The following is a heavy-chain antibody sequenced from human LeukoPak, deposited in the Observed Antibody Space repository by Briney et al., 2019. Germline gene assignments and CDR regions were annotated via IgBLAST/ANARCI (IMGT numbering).Heavy chain of an antibody. V-gene: IGHV3-21*01. CDR3: ARGAYICSGGSCHKY. CDR1: GFTFSSYS. Sequence: GGSLRLSCAASGFTFSSYSMNWVRQAPGKGLEWVSSISSSSSYIYYADSVKGRFTISRDNAKNSLYLQMNSLRAEGTAVYYCARGAYICSGGSCHKYWGQGTLVTVSS. J-gene: IGHJ4*02. CDR2: ISSSSSYI. D-gene: IGHD2-15*01.